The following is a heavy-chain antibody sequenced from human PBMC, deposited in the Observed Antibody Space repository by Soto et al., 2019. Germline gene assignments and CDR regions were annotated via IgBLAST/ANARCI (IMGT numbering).Heavy chain of an antibody. Sequence: TLSLTCAVSGYSISSSNWWGWIRQPPGKGLEWIGYIYYSGSTYYNPSLKSRVTMSVDTSKNQFSLKLSSVTAVDTAVYYCARSLDRIAVAGTGAFDIWGQGTMVTVSS. V-gene: IGHV4-28*01. D-gene: IGHD6-19*01. J-gene: IGHJ3*02. CDR3: ARSLDRIAVAGTGAFDI. CDR2: IYYSGST. CDR1: GYSISSSNW.